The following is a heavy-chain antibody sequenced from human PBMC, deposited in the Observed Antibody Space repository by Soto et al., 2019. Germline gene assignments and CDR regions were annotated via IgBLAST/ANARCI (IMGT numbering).Heavy chain of an antibody. CDR3: AKLFGYCSSTSCFSSSWYSLGAFDI. CDR1: GFTFSSYG. V-gene: IGHV3-30*18. J-gene: IGHJ3*02. D-gene: IGHD2-2*01. CDR2: ISYDGSNK. Sequence: QVQLVESGGGVVQPGRSLRLSCAASGFTFSSYGMHWVRQAPGKGLEWVAVISYDGSNKYYADSVKGRFTISRDNSKSTLYLQMNSLRAEDTAVYYCAKLFGYCSSTSCFSSSWYSLGAFDIWGQGTMVTVSS.